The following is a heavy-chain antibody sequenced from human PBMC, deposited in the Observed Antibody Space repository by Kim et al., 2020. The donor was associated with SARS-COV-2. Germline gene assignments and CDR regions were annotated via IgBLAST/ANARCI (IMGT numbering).Heavy chain of an antibody. V-gene: IGHV3-53*01. D-gene: IGHD6-6*01. Sequence: TYYADSVKRRFTIPRGHSENTVYLQMNSLRAEDTAVYYCAGGQYSLRGEYWGQGTLVTVSS. J-gene: IGHJ4*02. CDR2: T. CDR3: AGGQYSLRGEY.